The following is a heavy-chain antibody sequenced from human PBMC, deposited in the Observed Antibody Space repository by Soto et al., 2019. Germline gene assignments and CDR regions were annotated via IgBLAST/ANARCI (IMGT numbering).Heavy chain of an antibody. CDR3: TRGPRPISTGTGAY. CDR2: IYNDGTYS. CDR1: GFIFKMYW. J-gene: IGHJ4*02. Sequence: GGSLRLSCAASGFIFKMYWMHWVRQGPGKGLVWISRIYNDGTYSDYADSVRGRFTISRDNVSDTLYLQMNNLRAEDSGLYYCTRGPRPISTGTGAYWGQGTQVTVSS. V-gene: IGHV3-74*01. D-gene: IGHD3-10*01.